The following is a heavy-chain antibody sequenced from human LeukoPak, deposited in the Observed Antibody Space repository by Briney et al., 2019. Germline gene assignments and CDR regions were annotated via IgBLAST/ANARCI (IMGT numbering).Heavy chain of an antibody. J-gene: IGHJ4*02. CDR2: ISSSSRSI. CDR3: VLGSPFDY. Sequence: PGGSLRLSCAASGFTFSSYSMNWVRQAPGKGLEWVSYISSSSRSIYYADSVKGRFTISRGTANNSLSLQMNSLRDEDTAVYYCVLGSPFDYWGQGTLVTVSS. V-gene: IGHV3-48*02. D-gene: IGHD3-10*01. CDR1: GFTFSSYS.